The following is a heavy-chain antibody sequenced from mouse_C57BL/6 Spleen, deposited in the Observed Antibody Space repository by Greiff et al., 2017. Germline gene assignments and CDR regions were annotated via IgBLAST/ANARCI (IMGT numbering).Heavy chain of an antibody. Sequence: QVQLQQSGPGLVQPSQSLSITCTVSGFSLTSYGVHWVRQSPGKGLEWLGVIWSGGSTDYNAAFISRLSISKDNSKSQVFFKMNSLQADDTAIYYCARNGRADWYFDVWGTGTTVTVSS. J-gene: IGHJ1*03. D-gene: IGHD3-1*01. CDR1: GFSLTSYG. CDR2: IWSGGST. CDR3: ARNGRADWYFDV. V-gene: IGHV2-2*01.